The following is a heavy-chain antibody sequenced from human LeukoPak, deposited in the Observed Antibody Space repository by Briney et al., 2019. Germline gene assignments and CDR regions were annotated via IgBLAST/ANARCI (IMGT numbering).Heavy chain of an antibody. Sequence: PSETLSLTCTVSGGSISSYYWSWIRQPPGKGLEWIGYIYYSGSTNYNPSLKSRVTISVDMSKNQFSLKLSSVTAADTAVYYCARVRRAGWLEYALDYGAQGTLVTFSS. CDR2: IYYSGST. D-gene: IGHD6-19*01. J-gene: IGHJ4*02. CDR3: ARVRRAGWLEYALDY. V-gene: IGHV4-59*01. CDR1: GGSISSYY.